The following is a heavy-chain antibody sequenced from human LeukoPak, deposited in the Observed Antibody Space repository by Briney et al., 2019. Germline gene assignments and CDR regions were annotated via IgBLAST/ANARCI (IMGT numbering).Heavy chain of an antibody. CDR3: ARGRGVRGVIQT. J-gene: IGHJ5*02. V-gene: IGHV4-39*07. Sequence: SETLSLTCTVSGDSISSSSYYWEWIRQPPGKGLEWIGSTFYSGSTNYNPSLKSRVTISVDTSKNQFSLKLSSVTAADTAVYYCARGRGVRGVIQTWGQGTLVTVSS. CDR2: TFYSGST. D-gene: IGHD3-10*01. CDR1: GDSISSSSYY.